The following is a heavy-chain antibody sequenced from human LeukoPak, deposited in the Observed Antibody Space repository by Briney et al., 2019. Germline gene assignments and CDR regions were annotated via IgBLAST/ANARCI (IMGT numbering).Heavy chain of an antibody. CDR1: GFTFSSYA. V-gene: IGHV3-23*01. Sequence: QPGGSLRLSCAASGFTFSSYAMSWVRQAPGKGLAWVSGISGSGGSTFYADSVQGRFTISRDNSKNTLYLQMNSLRAEDTAVYYRANLYGDNSVNAFDFWGQGTMVTVSS. CDR3: ANLYGDNSVNAFDF. J-gene: IGHJ3*01. D-gene: IGHD4-23*01. CDR2: ISGSGGST.